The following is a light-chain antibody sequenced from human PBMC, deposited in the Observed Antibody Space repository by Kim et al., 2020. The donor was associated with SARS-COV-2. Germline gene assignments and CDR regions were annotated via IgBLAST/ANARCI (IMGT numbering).Light chain of an antibody. CDR3: QQRSSWPRT. CDR2: GAS. V-gene: IGKV3-11*01. CDR1: QSVRSF. J-gene: IGKJ1*01. Sequence: WSPGERATLSCRASQSVRSFLAWYQQKPGQSPRLLIYGASSRATGIPARFSGSGSGTDFTLTISRLEPEDFAVYYCQQRSSWPRTFGQGTKVDIK.